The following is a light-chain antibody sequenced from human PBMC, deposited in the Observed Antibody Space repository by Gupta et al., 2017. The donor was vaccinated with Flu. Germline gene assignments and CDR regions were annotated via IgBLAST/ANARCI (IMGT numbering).Light chain of an antibody. CDR1: QTVGNY. CDR2: DAS. J-gene: IGKJ2*01. V-gene: IGKV3-11*01. Sequence: EIVLTQSPATLSLSPGERATLSCRASQTVGNYLAWYQQKPGQIPRLLIYDASSRTTGGPARFSGSGSGTDFTITITSLEQEDFAGYYCRHRGNWPPYSFGQGTKLEI. CDR3: RHRGNWPPYS.